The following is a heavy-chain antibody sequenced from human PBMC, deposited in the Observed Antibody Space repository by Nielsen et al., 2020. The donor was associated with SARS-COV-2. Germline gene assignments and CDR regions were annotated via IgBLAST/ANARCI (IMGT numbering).Heavy chain of an antibody. CDR2: ISYDGSNK. CDR1: GFTFSSYG. Sequence: GESLKISCAASGFTFSSYGMHWVRQAPGKGLEWVAVISYDGSNKYYADSAKGRFTISRDNSKNTLYLQMNSLRAEDTAVYYCAKDHLRGAPRYNWFDPWGQGTLVTVSS. V-gene: IGHV3-30*18. J-gene: IGHJ5*02. D-gene: IGHD3-10*01. CDR3: AKDHLRGAPRYNWFDP.